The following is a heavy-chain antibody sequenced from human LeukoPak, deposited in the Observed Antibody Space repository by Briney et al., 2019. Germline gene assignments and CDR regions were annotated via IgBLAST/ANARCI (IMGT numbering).Heavy chain of an antibody. V-gene: IGHV1-2*02. CDR1: GYTFTCYY. Sequence: ASVKVSCKASGYTFTCYYMHWVRQASGQGPEWMGWINHNSGDTNYAQQFQGRVTITWDTSISTAYMGLSRLKSNEPAIYYCASGTAYTEQSFFDYWGQGTLVTVTS. D-gene: IGHD3-16*01. CDR3: ASGTAYTEQSFFDY. CDR2: INHNSGDT. J-gene: IGHJ4*02.